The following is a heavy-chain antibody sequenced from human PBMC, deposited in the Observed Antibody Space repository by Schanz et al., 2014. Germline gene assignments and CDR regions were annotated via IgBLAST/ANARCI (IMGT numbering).Heavy chain of an antibody. V-gene: IGHV1-18*01. Sequence: QVQLVQSGAEVKEPGASVKVSCKASGYTFTRSGISWVRQAPGQGLEWMGWIGGSDGNTNFAQKFQGRVTMTTDTSTSTAYMELRSLRSDDTAVYYCARGGDYIVVLVAVTREYYYHAMDVWGQGTTVTVSS. CDR2: IGGSDGNT. D-gene: IGHD2-15*01. CDR3: ARGGDYIVVLVAVTREYYYHAMDV. CDR1: GYTFTRSG. J-gene: IGHJ6*02.